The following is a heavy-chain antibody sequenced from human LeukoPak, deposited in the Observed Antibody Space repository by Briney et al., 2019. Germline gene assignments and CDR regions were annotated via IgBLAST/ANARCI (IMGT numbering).Heavy chain of an antibody. CDR3: AKDTTARLPDY. CDR2: ISYDGSNT. J-gene: IGHJ4*02. Sequence: GGSLRLPCAASGFTFSYFGMHWVRQAPGKGLDWVAVISYDGSNTYYSDSVEGRFTISRDNSKNTLSLQMNSLRGEDTGVYYCAKDTTARLPDYWGQGTLVTVSS. V-gene: IGHV3-30*18. CDR1: GFTFSYFG. D-gene: IGHD5/OR15-5a*01.